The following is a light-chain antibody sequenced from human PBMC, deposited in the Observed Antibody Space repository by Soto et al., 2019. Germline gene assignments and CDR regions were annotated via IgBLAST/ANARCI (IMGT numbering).Light chain of an antibody. CDR2: NNN. Sequence: QSVLTQPPSASGTPGQRVTISCSGSSSNIGSNTVNWYQQLPGTAPKLLIYNNNQRPSGVPDRFTGSKSGTSASLAISGLHSEDEADYYGAAWDDSLNGLVFGTGTKVTVL. CDR3: AAWDDSLNGLV. J-gene: IGLJ1*01. V-gene: IGLV1-44*01. CDR1: SSNIGSNT.